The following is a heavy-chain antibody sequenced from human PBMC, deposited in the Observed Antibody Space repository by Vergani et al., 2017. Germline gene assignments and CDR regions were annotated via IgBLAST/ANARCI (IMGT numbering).Heavy chain of an antibody. CDR1: GFTFSSYG. CDR3: AKEPGTYYGSGSRWYDYGMDV. CDR2: ISYDGSNK. Sequence: QVQLVESGGGVVQPGRSLRLSCAASGFTFSSYGMHWVRQAPGKGLEWVAVISYDGSNKYYADSVKGRFTISRDNSKNTLYLQMNSLRAEDTAVYYCAKEPGTYYGSGSRWYDYGMDVWGQGTTVTVSS. D-gene: IGHD3-10*01. J-gene: IGHJ6*02. V-gene: IGHV3-30*18.